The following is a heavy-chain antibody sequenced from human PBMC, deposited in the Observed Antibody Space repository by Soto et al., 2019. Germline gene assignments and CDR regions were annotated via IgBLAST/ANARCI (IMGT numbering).Heavy chain of an antibody. V-gene: IGHV4-59*01. D-gene: IGHD6-19*01. CDR2: IYYSGST. CDR1: GGSISSYY. CDR3: ARGGSSGWTNYFDY. Sequence: QVQLQESGPGLVKPSETLSLTCTVSGGSISSYYWSWIRQPPGKGLEWIGYIYYSGSTNYNPSLKSRVTISVDTSKNQFSVKLSSVTAQDTAVYYCARGGSSGWTNYFDYWGQGTLVTVSS. J-gene: IGHJ4*02.